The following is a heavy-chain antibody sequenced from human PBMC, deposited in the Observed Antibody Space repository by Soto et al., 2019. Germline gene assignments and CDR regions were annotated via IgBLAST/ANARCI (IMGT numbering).Heavy chain of an antibody. J-gene: IGHJ6*03. V-gene: IGHV3-9*01. Sequence: EVQLVESGGGLVQPGRSLRLSCAASGFTFDDYAMHWVRQAPGKGLEWVSGISWNSGSIGYVDSVKGRFTISRDNAKNSLYLQMNSLRAEDTALYYCAKDASSAPYYYYYMDVWGKGTTVTVSS. CDR3: AKDASSAPYYYYYMDV. D-gene: IGHD6-25*01. CDR1: GFTFDDYA. CDR2: ISWNSGSI.